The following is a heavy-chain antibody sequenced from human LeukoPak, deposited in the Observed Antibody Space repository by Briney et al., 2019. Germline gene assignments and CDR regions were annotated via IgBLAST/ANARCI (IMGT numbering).Heavy chain of an antibody. D-gene: IGHD3-10*01. Sequence: GRSLRLSCAASGSTFDDYAMHWVRQAPGKGLEWVSGISWNSGSIGYADSVKGRFTISRDNAKNSLYLQMNSLRAEDMALYYCAKSYYYGSGSPDDAFDIWGQGTMVTVSS. CDR2: ISWNSGSI. CDR1: GSTFDDYA. J-gene: IGHJ3*02. V-gene: IGHV3-9*03. CDR3: AKSYYYGSGSPDDAFDI.